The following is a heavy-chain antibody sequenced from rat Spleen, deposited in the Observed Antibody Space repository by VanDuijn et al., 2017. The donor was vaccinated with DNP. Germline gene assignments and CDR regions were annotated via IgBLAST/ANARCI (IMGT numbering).Heavy chain of an antibody. CDR3: VRWNSGHFDY. D-gene: IGHD4-3*01. Sequence: EVKLAASGGGLVQPGRSLKLSCAASGFPFSDYNLAWVRQAPAKGLEWVAYIGSAAYAPYYGDSVKGRFTISRDNAKSTLYLQMNSLRSEDMATYYCVRWNSGHFDYWGQGVMVTVSS. J-gene: IGHJ2*01. V-gene: IGHV5-22*01. CDR2: IGSAAYAP. CDR1: GFPFSDYN.